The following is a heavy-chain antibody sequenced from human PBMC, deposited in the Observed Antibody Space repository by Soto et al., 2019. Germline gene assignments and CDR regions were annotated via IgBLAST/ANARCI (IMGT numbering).Heavy chain of an antibody. CDR1: GFTFSRYA. J-gene: IGHJ4*02. V-gene: IGHV3-23*01. Sequence: EVQLLESGGGLVQPGGSLRLSCAASGFTFSRYAMSGVRHARGKALVWVSAISGSGGSTYYADSVKGRFTISRDNSKNTLYLQMNSLRAEDTAVYYCAKEGDGYNPSNYFDYWGQGTLVTVSS. D-gene: IGHD5-12*01. CDR3: AKEGDGYNPSNYFDY. CDR2: ISGSGGST.